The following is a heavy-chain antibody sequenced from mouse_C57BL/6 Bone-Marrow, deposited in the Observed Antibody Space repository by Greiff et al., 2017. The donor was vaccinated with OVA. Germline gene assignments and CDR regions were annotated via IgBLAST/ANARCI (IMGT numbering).Heavy chain of an antibody. D-gene: IGHD2-10*01. Sequence: VQLKQSGAELVRPGASVKLSCTASGFNIKDDYMHWVKQRPEQGLEWIGWIDPENGDTEYASKFQGKATITADTSSNTAYLQLSSLTSEDTAVYYCTTAYSSGYWGQGTTLTVSS. CDR3: TTAYSSGY. CDR2: IDPENGDT. J-gene: IGHJ2*01. CDR1: GFNIKDDY. V-gene: IGHV14-4*01.